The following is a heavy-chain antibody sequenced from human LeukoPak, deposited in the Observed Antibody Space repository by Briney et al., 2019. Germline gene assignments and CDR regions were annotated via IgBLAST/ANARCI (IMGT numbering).Heavy chain of an antibody. V-gene: IGHV3-30*18. Sequence: GGSLRLSCAVSGFTFRYFGMHWVRQAPGKGLEWVSKISYDGNKKNYADSVKGRFTISRDNSNSTLYLEMNSLTTDDTAIYYCAKDHGTPGDHFDYWGQGALVSVSS. CDR3: AKDHGTPGDHFDY. CDR2: ISYDGNKK. CDR1: GFTFRYFG. D-gene: IGHD1-1*01. J-gene: IGHJ4*02.